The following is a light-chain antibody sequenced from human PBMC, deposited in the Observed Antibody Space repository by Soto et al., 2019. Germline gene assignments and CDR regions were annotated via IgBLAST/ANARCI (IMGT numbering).Light chain of an antibody. CDR3: SAWDNSLNGYV. V-gene: IGLV1-44*01. Sequence: QPVLTQPLSASASPGQRVTISCSGGSSNIGSNTVARYQHLPGTAPPRLIFTAGQRPSGVPGRFSGSKSGTSASLAISGLQSEDEGDYYCSAWDNSLNGYVFGPGTKVTVL. CDR1: SSNIGSNT. J-gene: IGLJ1*01. CDR2: TAG.